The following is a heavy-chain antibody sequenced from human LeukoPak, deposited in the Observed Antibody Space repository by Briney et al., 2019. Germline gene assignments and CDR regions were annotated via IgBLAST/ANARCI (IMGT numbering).Heavy chain of an antibody. V-gene: IGHV3-23*01. CDR2: INNGGGST. Sequence: GGTLRLSCAASGFTFSSYGMSWVRQAPGKGLEWVSAINNGGGSTYYADSVKGRFTISRDNSKNTLYLQMNSLRAEDTAVYYCAKSTLNMLRGVIDYWGQGTLVTVSS. D-gene: IGHD3-10*01. CDR1: GFTFSSYG. CDR3: AKSTLNMLRGVIDY. J-gene: IGHJ4*02.